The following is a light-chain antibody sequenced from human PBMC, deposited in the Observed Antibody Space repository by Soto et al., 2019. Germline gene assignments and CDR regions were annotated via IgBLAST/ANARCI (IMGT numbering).Light chain of an antibody. CDR3: QQYHNSCLI. V-gene: IGKV3-20*01. J-gene: IGKJ1*01. Sequence: ENVLTQSPGTLSLSPGERATLSCRASQSVSSSHLAWYQQKPGQAPRLLMYGASSRPTGVPDRFSGGGSGAAFTLTTSRLEPEDFGWYYCQQYHNSCLIVGQGTKVEIK. CDR1: QSVSSSH. CDR2: GAS.